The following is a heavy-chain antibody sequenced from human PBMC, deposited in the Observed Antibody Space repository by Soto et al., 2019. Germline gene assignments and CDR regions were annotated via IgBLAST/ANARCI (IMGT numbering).Heavy chain of an antibody. V-gene: IGHV3-74*03. J-gene: IGHJ4*02. CDR2: INTDGSVA. Sequence: EVQLVESGGGLVQPGASLRLSCAASGLTFRSYWMHWVRQAPGKGLVWVSRINTDGSVAMYVDSVKGRFTISRDNAKNTLYLHMNSLRAEDTAVYYCVRAMHLWRLDSWGQATLVTVSS. CDR3: VRAMHLWRLDS. D-gene: IGHD3-3*02. CDR1: GLTFRSYW.